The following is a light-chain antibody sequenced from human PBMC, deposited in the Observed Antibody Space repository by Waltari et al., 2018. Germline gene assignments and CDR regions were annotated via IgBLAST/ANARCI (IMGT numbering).Light chain of an antibody. CDR2: GAS. Sequence: EVVLTQFPGTLSLSPGERATLFCRASQSVSTFLAWYQQKAGQAPRLLIYGASSRATGIPDRFSGSGSGTDFSLTSSRLEPEDFAVYYCQNHERLPATFGQGTKVEIK. CDR1: QSVSTF. J-gene: IGKJ1*01. V-gene: IGKV3-20*01. CDR3: QNHERLPAT.